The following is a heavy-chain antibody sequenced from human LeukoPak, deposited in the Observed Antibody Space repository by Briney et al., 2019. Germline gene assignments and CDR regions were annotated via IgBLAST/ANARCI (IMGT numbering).Heavy chain of an antibody. CDR2: IDYSGNA. J-gene: IGHJ4*02. CDR3: ARDSPRSGFDY. Sequence: SETLSLTCTVSGGSVSSASYYWNWVRQAPGKGPEWIGYIDYSGNANYSPSLKSRVTISADTSKNQFSLKLTSVTAADTAVYYCARDSPRSGFDYWGQGTLVTVSS. D-gene: IGHD6-19*01. V-gene: IGHV4-61*01. CDR1: GGSVSSASYY.